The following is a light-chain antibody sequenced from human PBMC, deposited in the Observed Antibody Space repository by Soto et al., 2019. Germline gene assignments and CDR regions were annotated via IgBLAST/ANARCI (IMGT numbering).Light chain of an antibody. CDR3: QSYDSSLISYV. CDR2: GNN. J-gene: IGLJ1*01. V-gene: IGLV1-40*01. CDR1: RSNIGAGYD. Sequence: QSVLTQPPSVSGAPGQRVTISCTGSRSNIGAGYDGHWYQQLPGTAPKLLIDGNNNRPSGVPDRFSGSKSGTSASLAITGLQAEDEADYYCQSYDSSLISYVFGTGTKVTVL.